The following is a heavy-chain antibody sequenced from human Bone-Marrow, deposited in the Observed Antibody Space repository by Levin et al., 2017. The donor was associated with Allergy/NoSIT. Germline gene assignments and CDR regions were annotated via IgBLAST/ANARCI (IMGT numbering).Heavy chain of an antibody. J-gene: IGHJ4*02. V-gene: IGHV3-66*01. CDR3: ARNGVGTAAGTP. D-gene: IGHD6-13*01. CDR2: IYSGGDT. Sequence: GESLKISCAASGFSVSRYYMSWVRQAPGKGLEWVSLIYSGGDTQYADSVKGRFTISRDNSRNTLYLQMNSLRGDDTAVYYCARNGVGTAAGTPWGQGTLVTVYS. CDR1: GFSVSRYY.